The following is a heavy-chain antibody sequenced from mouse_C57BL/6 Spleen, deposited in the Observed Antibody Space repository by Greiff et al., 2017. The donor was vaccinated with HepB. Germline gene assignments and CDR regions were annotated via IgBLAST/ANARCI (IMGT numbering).Heavy chain of an antibody. J-gene: IGHJ3*01. CDR3: ARSGSTMVTTGFAY. CDR2: IDPSDSET. V-gene: IGHV1-52*01. Sequence: VKLQQPGAEPVRPGSSVKLSCKASGYTFTSYWMHWVKQRPIQGLEWIGNIDPSDSETHYNQKFKDKATLTVDKSSSTAYMQLSSLTSEDSAVYYCARSGSTMVTTGFAYWGQGTLVTVSA. CDR1: GYTFTSYW. D-gene: IGHD2-2*01.